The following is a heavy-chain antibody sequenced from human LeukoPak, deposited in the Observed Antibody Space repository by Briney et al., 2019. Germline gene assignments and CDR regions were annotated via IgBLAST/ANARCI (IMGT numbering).Heavy chain of an antibody. Sequence: GGSLRLSCAASGFTFSSYSLNWVRQAPGKGLEWVSSISSDSNYIYYADSVKGRFTISRDNAKHSLYLQMNSLGAEDTAVYHCARNRVVVAPAAPDYWGQGTLVTVSS. V-gene: IGHV3-21*01. J-gene: IGHJ4*02. CDR3: ARNRVVVAPAAPDY. CDR1: GFTFSSYS. D-gene: IGHD2-2*01. CDR2: ISSDSNYI.